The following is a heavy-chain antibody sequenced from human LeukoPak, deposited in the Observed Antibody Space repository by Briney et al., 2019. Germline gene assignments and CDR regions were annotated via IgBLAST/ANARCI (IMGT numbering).Heavy chain of an antibody. CDR2: ISYDGSNK. Sequence: GGSLRLSCAASGLTFSSYGMHWVRQAPGKGLEWVAVISYDGSNKYYADSVKGRFTISRDNSKNTLYLQMNSLRAEDTAVYYCAKWDSWIDYWGQGTLVTVSS. CDR3: AKWDSWIDY. D-gene: IGHD1-26*01. CDR1: GLTFSSYG. J-gene: IGHJ4*02. V-gene: IGHV3-30*18.